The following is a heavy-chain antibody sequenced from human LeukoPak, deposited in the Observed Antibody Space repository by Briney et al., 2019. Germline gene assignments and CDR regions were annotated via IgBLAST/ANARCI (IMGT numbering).Heavy chain of an antibody. D-gene: IGHD2-2*01. CDR3: ARDGVVPAARDYYYGVDV. J-gene: IGHJ6*02. V-gene: IGHV1-69*13. CDR2: IIPIFGTA. Sequence: SVKVSCKASGGTFSSYAISWVRQAPGQGLEWMGGIIPIFGTANYAQKFQGRVTITADESTSTAYMELSSLRSEDTAVYYCARDGVVPAARDYYYGVDVWGQGTTVTVSS. CDR1: GGTFSSYA.